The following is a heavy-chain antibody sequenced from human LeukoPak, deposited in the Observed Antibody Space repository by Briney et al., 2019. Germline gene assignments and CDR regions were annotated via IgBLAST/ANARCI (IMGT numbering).Heavy chain of an antibody. Sequence: SETLSLTCTVSGGSIRSGGYYWSWIRQHPGKGLEWIGYIHYSGTTYYNPSLKRRVTMSVDTSKNQFSLKLSSVTAADTAVYYCARGTYCGSDCYSFEYWGQGTLVTVSS. D-gene: IGHD2-21*01. J-gene: IGHJ4*02. V-gene: IGHV4-31*03. CDR3: ARGTYCGSDCYSFEY. CDR2: IHYSGTT. CDR1: GGSIRSGGYY.